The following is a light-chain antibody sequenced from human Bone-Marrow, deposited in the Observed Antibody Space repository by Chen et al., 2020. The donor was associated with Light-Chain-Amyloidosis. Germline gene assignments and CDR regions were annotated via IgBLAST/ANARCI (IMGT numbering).Light chain of an antibody. Sequence: SYDLTQPPSVSVSPGQTARIPCSGDDLPTKYAYWYQQKPGQAPVLVIHRDTERPSGISERFSGSSSGTTATLTISGVQAEDEADYHCQSADSSGTYEVIFGGGTKLTV. CDR2: RDT. CDR3: QSADSSGTYEVI. J-gene: IGLJ2*01. V-gene: IGLV3-25*03. CDR1: DLPTKY.